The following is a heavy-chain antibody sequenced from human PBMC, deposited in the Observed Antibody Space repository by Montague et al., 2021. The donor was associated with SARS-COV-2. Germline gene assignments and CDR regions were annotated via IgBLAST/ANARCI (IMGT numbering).Heavy chain of an antibody. Sequence: TLSLTCTVSGGSISSGTYYWSWIRQPAGKGLEWIGRIYTSGTTNYNPSLKSRVTISVDTSKNQFSLKLSSVTAADTAMHYCARGGGSGGQRANHFDYWGQGTLVTVSS. CDR2: IYTSGTT. V-gene: IGHV4-61*02. J-gene: IGHJ4*02. CDR1: GGSISSGTYY. CDR3: ARGGGSGGQRANHFDY. D-gene: IGHD2-15*01.